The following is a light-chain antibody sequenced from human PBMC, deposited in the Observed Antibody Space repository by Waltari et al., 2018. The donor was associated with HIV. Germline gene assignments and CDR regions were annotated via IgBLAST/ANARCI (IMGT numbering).Light chain of an antibody. CDR2: GVN. CDR1: NGDVGSYTL. Sequence: QSALTQPASASGSPGHSVTISCTGTNGDVGSYTLLSWYQQYPGRAPQLIIYGVNSRPSWVSDRFSGSKFGNTSSLTISGLRADDEADYYCNSFTDTDTLVFGGGTRLTVL. CDR3: NSFTDTDTLV. J-gene: IGLJ3*02. V-gene: IGLV2-14*03.